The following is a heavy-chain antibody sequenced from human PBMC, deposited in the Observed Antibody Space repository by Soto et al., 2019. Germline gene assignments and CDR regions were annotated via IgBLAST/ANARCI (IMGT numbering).Heavy chain of an antibody. CDR2: IYYSGRT. CDR3: ARGEIGRPTVTFPLSLYYYYYMDV. J-gene: IGHJ6*03. V-gene: IGHV4-39*07. D-gene: IGHD4-17*01. CDR1: GGSISSSTYY. Sequence: PSETLSLTCTVSGGSISSSTYYWGWIRQPPGKGLEWIGSIYYSGRTNYNPSLKSRVTISVDTSKNQFSLKLSSVTAADTAVYYCARGEIGRPTVTFPLSLYYYYYMDVWGKGTTVTVSS.